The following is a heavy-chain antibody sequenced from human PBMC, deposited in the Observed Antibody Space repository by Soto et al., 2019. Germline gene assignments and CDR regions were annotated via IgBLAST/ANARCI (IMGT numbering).Heavy chain of an antibody. CDR1: GFTFSDFY. CDR2: ISINSNHK. CDR3: VRGGGGGRFDS. V-gene: IGHV3-11*06. D-gene: IGHD2-21*01. Sequence: QIKLVESGGGLVKPGGSLRLSCAASGFTFSDFYMTWVRQAPGKGLEWLSYISINSNHKEYVDSVKGRHTISRDNAKNSLYLQMHRLRADDTAVYYCVRGGGGGRFDSWGQGTLVTVSS. J-gene: IGHJ4*02.